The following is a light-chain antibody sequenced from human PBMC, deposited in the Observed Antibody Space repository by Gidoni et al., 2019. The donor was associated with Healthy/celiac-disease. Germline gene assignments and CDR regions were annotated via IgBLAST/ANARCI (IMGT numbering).Light chain of an antibody. CDR3: QQYDSYPWT. Sequence: AIRMTQSPSSFSASTGDRVTITCRASQGISSYLAWYQQKPGKAPKLLIYAASTLQSGVPSRFSGSGSGTDFTLTIRCLQSEDFATYYCQQYDSYPWTFGQGTKVEIK. CDR2: AAS. CDR1: QGISSY. V-gene: IGKV1-8*01. J-gene: IGKJ1*01.